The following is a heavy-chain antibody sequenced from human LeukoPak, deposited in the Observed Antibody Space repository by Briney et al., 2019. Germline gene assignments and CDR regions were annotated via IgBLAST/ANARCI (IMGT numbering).Heavy chain of an antibody. CDR3: AGSYCSGGSCYYAY. J-gene: IGHJ4*02. V-gene: IGHV3-21*01. Sequence: GGSLRLSCAASGVTFSSYSMNWVRQAPGKGLEWVSSISNSSTYIYYADSVKGRFTISRDNAKNSLYLQMNSMRGEDTAVYYCAGSYCSGGSCYYAYWGQGTLVTVSS. CDR1: GVTFSSYS. D-gene: IGHD2-15*01. CDR2: ISNSSTYI.